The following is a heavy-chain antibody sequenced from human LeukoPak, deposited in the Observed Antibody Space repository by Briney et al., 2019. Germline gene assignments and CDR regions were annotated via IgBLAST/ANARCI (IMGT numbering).Heavy chain of an antibody. CDR2: TYYRSKWYN. CDR3: ARVQQLGQGFHY. CDR1: GDIVSSNSAA. V-gene: IGHV6-1*01. D-gene: IGHD6-13*01. Sequence: SQTLSLTCALSGDIVSSNSAAWDWIRQTPSRGLEWLGRTYYRSKWYNDYALSVKSRISINPHTSKNQFSLQLNSVTPEDTAVYYCARVQQLGQGFHYWGLGTLVTVSS. J-gene: IGHJ4*02.